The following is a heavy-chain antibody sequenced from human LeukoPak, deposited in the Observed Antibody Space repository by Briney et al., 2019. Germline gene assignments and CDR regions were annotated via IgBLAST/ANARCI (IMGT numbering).Heavy chain of an antibody. CDR2: FYSGGST. V-gene: IGHV3-66*01. Sequence: GGSLRLSCAASGFTVSDNYMSWVRQAPGKGLEWVSVFYSGGSTRYADSVKGRFTISRDNSKNTLYLQLNSLRAEDTAVYYCVKDYATIAAAANPLFDYWGQGALVTVSS. CDR3: VKDYATIAAAANPLFDY. CDR1: GFTVSDNY. D-gene: IGHD6-13*01. J-gene: IGHJ4*02.